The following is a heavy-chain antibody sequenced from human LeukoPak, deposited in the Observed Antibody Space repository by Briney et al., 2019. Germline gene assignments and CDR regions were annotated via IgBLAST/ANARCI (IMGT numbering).Heavy chain of an antibody. D-gene: IGHD2-15*01. J-gene: IGHJ4*02. Sequence: PSETLSLTCTVSGGSISSGGYYWSWIRQHPGKGLEWIGYIYYSGTTYSNPSLRSRLTISVDTSKNQFSLKLSSVTAADTAVYYCARWVVAARPYFDYWAREPWSPSPQ. CDR3: ARWVVAARPYFDY. CDR2: IYYSGTT. CDR1: GGSISSGGYY. V-gene: IGHV4-31*03.